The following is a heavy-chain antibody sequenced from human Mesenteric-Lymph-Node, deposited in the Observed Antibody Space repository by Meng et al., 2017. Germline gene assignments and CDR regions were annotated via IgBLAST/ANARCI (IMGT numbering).Heavy chain of an antibody. Sequence: ASVKVSCKASGYTFTGYYMHWVRQAPGQGLEWMGWINPNSGGTNYAQKFQGRVTMTRDTSISTAYMELRSLRSDDTAVYYCASCPAAIENYYYYGMDVWGQGTTVTVSS. J-gene: IGHJ6*02. D-gene: IGHD2-2*01. CDR2: INPNSGGT. CDR1: GYTFTGYY. CDR3: ASCPAAIENYYYYGMDV. V-gene: IGHV1-2*02.